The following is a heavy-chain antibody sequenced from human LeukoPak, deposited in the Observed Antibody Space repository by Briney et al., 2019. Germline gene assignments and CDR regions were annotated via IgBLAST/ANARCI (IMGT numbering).Heavy chain of an antibody. CDR1: GGSISSYY. CDR3: ARGRLLWFGELPDAFDI. J-gene: IGHJ3*02. D-gene: IGHD3-10*01. Sequence: PSETLSLTCTVSGGSISSYYWSWIRQPPGKGLEWIGYIYYSGSTNYNPSLKSRVTISVDTSKNQFSLKLSSVTAADTAVYYCARGRLLWFGELPDAFDIWGQGTMVTVSS. V-gene: IGHV4-59*12. CDR2: IYYSGST.